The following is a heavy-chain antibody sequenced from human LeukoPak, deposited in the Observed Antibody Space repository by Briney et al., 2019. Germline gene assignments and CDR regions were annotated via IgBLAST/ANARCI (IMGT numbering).Heavy chain of an antibody. V-gene: IGHV6-1*01. CDR3: AGTTDYSIFPAF. J-gene: IGHJ4*02. CDR2: TYYRSKWHN. D-gene: IGHD4-11*01. Sequence: SQTLSLTCAVSGDSVSSSSAVWNWIRQSPSRGLEWLGRTYYRSKWHNEYAESVKSRISITSDTSKNQFSLQLNSVTPEDTAEYYCAGTTDYSIFPAFWGQGTLVTVSS. CDR1: GDSVSSSSAV.